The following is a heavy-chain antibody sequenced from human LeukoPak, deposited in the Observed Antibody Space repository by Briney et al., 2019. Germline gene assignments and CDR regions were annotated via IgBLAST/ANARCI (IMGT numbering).Heavy chain of an antibody. J-gene: IGHJ6*03. D-gene: IGHD2-15*01. CDR3: ARGGYCSGGSCYSSSAYYYYYMDV. V-gene: IGHV4-38-2*02. Sequence: SETLSLTCTVSGYSISSGYYWGWIRQPPGKGLEWIGSMYESGRTYYNPSLKSRVTISVDTSKNQFSLKLSSVTAADTAVYSCARGGYCSGGSCYSSSAYYYYYMDVWGKGTTVTVSS. CDR1: GYSISSGYY. CDR2: MYESGRT.